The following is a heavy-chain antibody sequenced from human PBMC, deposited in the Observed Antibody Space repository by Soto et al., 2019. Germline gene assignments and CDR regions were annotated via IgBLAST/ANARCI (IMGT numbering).Heavy chain of an antibody. CDR1: GGSISSYY. V-gene: IGHV4-59*01. J-gene: IGHJ4*02. Sequence: PSETLSLTCTVSGGSISSYYWSWIRQPPGKGLEWIGYIYYSGSTNYNPSLKSRVTISVDTSKNQFSLKLSSVTAADTAVYYCARAIGDYEIYFDYWGQGTLVTVSS. CDR2: IYYSGST. CDR3: ARAIGDYEIYFDY. D-gene: IGHD4-17*01.